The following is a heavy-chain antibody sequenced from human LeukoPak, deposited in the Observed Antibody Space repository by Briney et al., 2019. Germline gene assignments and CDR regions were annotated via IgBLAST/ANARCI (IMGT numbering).Heavy chain of an antibody. CDR3: AREFGYYDFWSGYLPGYFDY. CDR1: GFTFSSYE. V-gene: IGHV3-48*03. J-gene: IGHJ4*02. Sequence: GGSLRLSCVASGFTFSSYEMNWVRQAPGKGLEWVSYISSSGSTIYYADSVKGRFTISRDNAKNSLYLQMNSLRAEDTAVYYCAREFGYYDFWSGYLPGYFDYWGQGTLVTVSS. D-gene: IGHD3-3*01. CDR2: ISSSGSTI.